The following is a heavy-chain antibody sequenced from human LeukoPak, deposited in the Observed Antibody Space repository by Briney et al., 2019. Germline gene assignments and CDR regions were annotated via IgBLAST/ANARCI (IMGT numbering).Heavy chain of an antibody. V-gene: IGHV4-34*01. Sequence: PSETLSLTCAVYGGSFSGYYWSWIRKPPGKGLEWIGEINHSGSTNYNPSLKSRVTTSVDTSKNQFSLKLSSVTAADTAVYYCARRGYYYGSGSYYGHWGQGTLATVSS. CDR3: ARRGYYYGSGSYYGH. J-gene: IGHJ4*02. D-gene: IGHD3-10*01. CDR1: GGSFSGYY. CDR2: INHSGST.